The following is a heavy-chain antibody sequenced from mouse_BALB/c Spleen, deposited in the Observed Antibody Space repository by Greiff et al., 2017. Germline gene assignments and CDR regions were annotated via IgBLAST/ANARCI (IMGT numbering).Heavy chain of an antibody. CDR1: GYSITSGYY. Sequence: EVKLVESGPGLVKPSQSLSLTCSVTGYSITSGYYWNWIRQFPGNKLEWMGYISYDGSNNYNPSLKNRISITRDTSKNQFFLKLNSVTTEDTATYYCARCYGSLYYFDYWGQGTTLTVS. V-gene: IGHV3-6*02. J-gene: IGHJ2*01. D-gene: IGHD2-2*01. CDR2: ISYDGSN. CDR3: ARCYGSLYYFDY.